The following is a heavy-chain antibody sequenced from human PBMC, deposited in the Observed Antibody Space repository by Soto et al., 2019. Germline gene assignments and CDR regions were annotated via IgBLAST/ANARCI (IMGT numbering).Heavy chain of an antibody. Sequence: LPETLSLTCTVSSGSISVTNVFWGWVRQPPGKGLEWIGNIDYSGTAYFSPSLATRVTFHVDTSKNQFSLTLYSVTAADTAVYYCARITGRHLDYWGQGILVTVSS. CDR3: ARITGRHLDY. CDR1: SGSISVTNVF. CDR2: IDYSGTA. D-gene: IGHD1-20*01. J-gene: IGHJ4*02. V-gene: IGHV4-39*01.